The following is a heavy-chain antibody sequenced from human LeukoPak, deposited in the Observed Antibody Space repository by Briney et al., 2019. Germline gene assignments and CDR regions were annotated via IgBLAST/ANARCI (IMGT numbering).Heavy chain of an antibody. CDR3: ARGAIFGVVITRSAFDI. CDR2: ISDSGGST. V-gene: IGHV3-23*01. CDR1: GFTFSSYG. J-gene: IGHJ3*02. D-gene: IGHD3-3*01. Sequence: GGSLRLSCAASGFTFSSYGMSWVRQAPGKGLEWVSGISDSGGSTYYADSVKSRFTISRDNSKNTLYLQMNSLRAEDTAVYYCARGAIFGVVITRSAFDIWGQGTMVTVSS.